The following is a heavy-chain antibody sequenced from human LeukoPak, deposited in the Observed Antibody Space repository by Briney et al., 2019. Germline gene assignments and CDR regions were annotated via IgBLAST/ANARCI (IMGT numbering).Heavy chain of an antibody. CDR3: ARDSSGWTNWFDP. CDR1: GGTFSSYA. Sequence: ASVKVSCKASGGTFSSYAISWVRQAPGQGLEWMGWISVYNGNTNFAQKLQGRVTMTTDTSTSTAYMELRSLRSDDTAVYYCARDSSGWTNWFDPWGQGTLVTVSS. D-gene: IGHD6-19*01. CDR2: ISVYNGNT. V-gene: IGHV1-18*01. J-gene: IGHJ5*02.